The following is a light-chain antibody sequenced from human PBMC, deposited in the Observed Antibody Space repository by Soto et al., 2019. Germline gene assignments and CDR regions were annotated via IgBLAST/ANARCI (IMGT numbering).Light chain of an antibody. Sequence: EVVLTQSPGTLSLSPGESATLSCRASQSVSNNYFAWYQQKTGQAPRLLIFGSSDRATGIPDRFSGSGSGTDFTLTISRLEPEDFGVYYCHQYGSSPPYTFGQGTKLEIK. CDR1: QSVSNNY. CDR3: HQYGSSPPYT. CDR2: GSS. V-gene: IGKV3-20*01. J-gene: IGKJ2*01.